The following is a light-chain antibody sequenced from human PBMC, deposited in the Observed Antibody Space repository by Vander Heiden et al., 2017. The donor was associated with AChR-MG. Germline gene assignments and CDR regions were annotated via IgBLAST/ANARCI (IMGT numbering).Light chain of an antibody. CDR1: QSISSY. Sequence: DIQITQSPSSLSASVGDRVTLTCRASQSISSYLNWYQQKPGKAPKLLIYAASSLQSGVPSRFSGSGSGTDFTLTISSLQPEDFATYYCQQSYSTPPDTFGQGTKLEIK. CDR2: AAS. J-gene: IGKJ2*01. V-gene: IGKV1-39*01. CDR3: QQSYSTPPDT.